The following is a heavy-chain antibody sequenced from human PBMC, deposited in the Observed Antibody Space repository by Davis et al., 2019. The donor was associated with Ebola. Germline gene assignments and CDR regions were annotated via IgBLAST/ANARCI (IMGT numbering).Heavy chain of an antibody. CDR2: ISAYNGNT. CDR3: ARGRTYYYDSSGYRPYYFDY. D-gene: IGHD3-22*01. J-gene: IGHJ4*02. Sequence: AASVKVSCKASGYTFTSYGISWVRQAPGQGLEWMGWISAYNGNTNYAQKFQGWVTMTRDTSISTAYMELSRLRSDDTAVYYCARGRTYYYDSSGYRPYYFDYWGQGTLVTVSS. CDR1: GYTFTSYG. V-gene: IGHV1-18*01.